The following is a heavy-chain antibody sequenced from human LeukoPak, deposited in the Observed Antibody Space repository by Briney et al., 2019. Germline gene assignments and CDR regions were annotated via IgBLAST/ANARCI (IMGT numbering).Heavy chain of an antibody. D-gene: IGHD4-23*01. V-gene: IGHV4-59*04. Sequence: GSPRLSCAASGFTFSTYWMTWIRQSPGKGLEWIGNVYHSGSTYSNPSLRSRVTISVDTSKNQFSLKLSSVTAADTAVYYCARVSDDEHGGNSGAIYFESWGQGTVVTVSS. J-gene: IGHJ4*02. CDR1: GFTFSTYW. CDR2: VYHSGST. CDR3: ARVSDDEHGGNSGAIYFES.